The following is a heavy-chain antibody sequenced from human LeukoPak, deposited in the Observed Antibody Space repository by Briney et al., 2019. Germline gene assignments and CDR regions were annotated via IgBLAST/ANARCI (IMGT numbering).Heavy chain of an antibody. CDR2: ISGGGST. CDR1: GFTFSSYA. D-gene: IGHD4-17*01. Sequence: GGSLRLSCAASGFTFSSYAMSWVRQAPGKGLEWVSAISGGGSTCYADSMEGRFTISRDNSKNTLSLQMDNLRAEDTALYYCAKGGYGDLVDYWGQGTLVTVSS. CDR3: AKGGYGDLVDY. V-gene: IGHV3-23*01. J-gene: IGHJ4*02.